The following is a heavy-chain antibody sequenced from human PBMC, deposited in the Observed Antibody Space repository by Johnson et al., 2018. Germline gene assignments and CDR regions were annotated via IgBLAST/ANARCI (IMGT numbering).Heavy chain of an antibody. CDR1: GFTVSSNY. CDR2: IYSGGST. V-gene: IGHV3-66*02. CDR3: AKYYYDSSGYPFYMDV. D-gene: IGHD3-22*01. J-gene: IGHJ6*03. Sequence: VQLVQSGGGLVQPGGSLRLSCAASGFTVSSNYMSWVRQAPGKGLEWVSVIYSGGSTYYADSVKGRFTISRDNSKNTLYLQMNSLRAEDTAVYYCAKYYYDSSGYPFYMDVWGKGTTVTVSS.